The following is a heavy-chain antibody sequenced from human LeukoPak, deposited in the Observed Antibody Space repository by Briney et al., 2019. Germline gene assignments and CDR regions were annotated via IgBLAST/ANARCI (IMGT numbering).Heavy chain of an antibody. J-gene: IGHJ3*02. CDR2: IYYSGST. D-gene: IGHD6-19*01. V-gene: IGHV4-30-4*07. CDR3: ARHKYSSGWPPEGAFDI. Sequence: PSETLSLTCAVSGGSISSGGYSWSWIRQPPGTGLEWIGYIYYSGSTYYNPSLKSRVTISVDTSKNQFSLKLSSVTAADTAVYYCARHKYSSGWPPEGAFDIWGQGTMVTVSS. CDR1: GGSISSGGYS.